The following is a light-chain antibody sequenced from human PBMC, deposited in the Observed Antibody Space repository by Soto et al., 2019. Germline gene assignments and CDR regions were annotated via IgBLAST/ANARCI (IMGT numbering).Light chain of an antibody. CDR2: DVT. V-gene: IGLV2-14*03. J-gene: IGLJ3*02. Sequence: QSVLTQPASVSGSPGQSITISCTGTSSDVGAYNYVSWYQQLPDKAPKLMIYDVTYRPSGVSNRFSGSKSGNTASLTISGLQAEDEADYSCSSYTTGSPLVFGGGTKLTVL. CDR3: SSYTTGSPLV. CDR1: SSDVGAYNY.